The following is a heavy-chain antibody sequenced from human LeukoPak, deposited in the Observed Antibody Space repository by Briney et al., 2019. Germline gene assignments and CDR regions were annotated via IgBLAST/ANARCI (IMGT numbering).Heavy chain of an antibody. J-gene: IGHJ6*03. CDR3: ARGVREKNRGFLLYYYYYYMDV. V-gene: IGHV4-34*01. Sequence: SETLSLTCAVYGGSFSGYYWTWLRQPPGKGLEWLGEINHSGSTNYNPSLKSRVTISVDTSKNQFSLNLSSVTAADTAVYYCARGVREKNRGFLLYYYYYYMDVWGKGTTVAISS. CDR2: INHSGST. CDR1: GGSFSGYY. D-gene: IGHD3-10*01.